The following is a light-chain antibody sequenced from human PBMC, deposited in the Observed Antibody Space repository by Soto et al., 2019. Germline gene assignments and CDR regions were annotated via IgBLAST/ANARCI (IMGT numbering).Light chain of an antibody. CDR3: QQYNSYST. Sequence: DIQMTQSPSTLSASVGDRVTITCRASQSISSWLAWYQQKPGKAPKVLIYDASSLESGVPSRFSGSGSGTEFTLTISSLQPDDFVTYYCQQYNSYSTFGQGTKVEIK. CDR2: DAS. V-gene: IGKV1-5*01. J-gene: IGKJ1*01. CDR1: QSISSW.